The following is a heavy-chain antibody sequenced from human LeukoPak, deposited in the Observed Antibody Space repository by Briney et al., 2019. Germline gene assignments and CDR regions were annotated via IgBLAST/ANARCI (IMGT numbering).Heavy chain of an antibody. J-gene: IGHJ4*02. CDR3: AKDVNYSPSGTFDY. CDR1: GFTFNNYA. V-gene: IGHV3-23*01. CDR2: ISGSGGST. D-gene: IGHD3-10*01. Sequence: GGSLRLSCAASGFTFNNYAMSWVRQAPGKGLEWVSAISGSGGSTYYADPLKGRFTISRDNSKNTLYLQMNSLRAEDTALYYCAKDVNYSPSGTFDYWGQGTLVTVSS.